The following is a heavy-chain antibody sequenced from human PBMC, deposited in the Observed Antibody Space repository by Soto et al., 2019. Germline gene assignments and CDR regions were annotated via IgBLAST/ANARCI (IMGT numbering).Heavy chain of an antibody. V-gene: IGHV3-33*01. Sequence: GGSLRLSCAASGFTFSSYGMHWVRQAPGKGLEWVAVIWYDGSNKYYADSVKGRFTISRDNSKNTLYLQMNSLRAEDTAVYYCARVQGSSWYTGFDYWGQGTLVTVSS. CDR1: GFTFSSYG. CDR2: IWYDGSNK. J-gene: IGHJ4*02. D-gene: IGHD6-13*01. CDR3: ARVQGSSWYTGFDY.